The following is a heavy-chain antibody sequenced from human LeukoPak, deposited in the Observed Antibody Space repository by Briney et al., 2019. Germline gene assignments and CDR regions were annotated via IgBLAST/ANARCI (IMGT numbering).Heavy chain of an antibody. CDR2: IKSKTDGGTT. CDR1: GFTFSNAW. J-gene: IGHJ4*02. CDR3: TTDPGDGFWSGYPY. D-gene: IGHD3-3*01. Sequence: GGSLRLSCAASGFTFSNAWMSWVRQAPGKGLEWVGRIKSKTDGGTTDYAAPVKGRFTIPRDDSKNTLYLQMNSLKTEDTAVYYCTTDPGDGFWSGYPYWGQGTLVTVSS. V-gene: IGHV3-15*01.